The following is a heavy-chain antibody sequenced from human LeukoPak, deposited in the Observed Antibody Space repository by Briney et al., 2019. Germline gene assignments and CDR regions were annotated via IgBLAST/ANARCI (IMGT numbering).Heavy chain of an antibody. Sequence: GESLKISCQGSGYSFSDYWIGWVRQAPGQGLEWMGWINPNSGGTNYAQKFQGRVTMTRDTSISTAYMELSRLRSDDTAVYYCARDAAYYGMDVWGQGTTVTVSS. J-gene: IGHJ6*02. CDR3: ARDAAYYGMDV. D-gene: IGHD6-25*01. CDR1: GYSFSDYW. CDR2: INPNSGGT. V-gene: IGHV1-2*02.